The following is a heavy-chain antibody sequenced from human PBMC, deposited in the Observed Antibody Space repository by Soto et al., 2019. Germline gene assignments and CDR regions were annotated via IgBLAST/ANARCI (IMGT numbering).Heavy chain of an antibody. CDR1: GYAFTSYY. D-gene: IGHD5-18*01. CDR2: INPSGGST. V-gene: IGHV1-46*01. Sequence: AAVKVSCKASGYAFTSYYMHWVRQAPGQVLEWMGIINPSGGSTSYAQKFQGRVTMTRDTSTSTVYMELSSLRSEDTAVYYCAREGHVDTAWAFDYWGQGTLVTVSS. J-gene: IGHJ4*02. CDR3: AREGHVDTAWAFDY.